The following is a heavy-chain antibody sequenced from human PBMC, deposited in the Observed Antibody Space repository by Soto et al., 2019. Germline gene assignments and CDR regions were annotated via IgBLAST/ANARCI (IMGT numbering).Heavy chain of an antibody. CDR2: INSDGSST. V-gene: IGHV3-74*01. Sequence: GGSLRLSCAASGFTFSSYWMHWVRQAPGKGLVWVSHINSDGSSTTYADSVKGRFTISRDNSKNTLYLQMNSLRAEDTAVYFCAKSPSVVLVPSTLGGNNWFDPWGQGTLVTVSS. J-gene: IGHJ5*02. D-gene: IGHD2-15*01. CDR3: AKSPSVVLVPSTLGGNNWFDP. CDR1: GFTFSSYW.